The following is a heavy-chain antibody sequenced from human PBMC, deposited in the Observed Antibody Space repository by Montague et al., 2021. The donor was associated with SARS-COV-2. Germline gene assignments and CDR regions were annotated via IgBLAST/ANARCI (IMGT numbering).Heavy chain of an antibody. Sequence: SETLSLTCTVSGGSLNNYFWSWIRQPPGKGLEWVGYISNSGSTKSNPSLQRRFNISVDTARNQFSLKLLSVTAADTAFYYCVRVVSSGPGDYWGQGILVSVSS. CDR2: ISNSGST. CDR1: GGSLNNYF. D-gene: IGHD3-22*01. V-gene: IGHV4-4*08. J-gene: IGHJ4*02. CDR3: VRVVSSGPGDY.